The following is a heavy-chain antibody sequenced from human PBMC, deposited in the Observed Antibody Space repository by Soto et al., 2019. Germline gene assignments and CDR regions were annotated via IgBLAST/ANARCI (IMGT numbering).Heavy chain of an antibody. Sequence: PGGSLRLSCAASGFTVRSNYTTWVRQAPGKGLEWVSIINSYGSTYYADSVKGRFTISRDTSKMYLQMNSLRAEDTAVYYCATRTGPYYYAMNVWGQGTTVTVS. CDR1: GFTVRSNY. J-gene: IGHJ6*02. CDR2: INSYGST. D-gene: IGHD4-17*01. V-gene: IGHV3-53*01. CDR3: ATRTGPYYYAMNV.